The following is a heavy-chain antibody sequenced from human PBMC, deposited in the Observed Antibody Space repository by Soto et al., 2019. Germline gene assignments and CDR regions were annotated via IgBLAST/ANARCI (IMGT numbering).Heavy chain of an antibody. J-gene: IGHJ5*02. CDR1: GGSFSGYY. CDR3: ARKRILFPPYRPWFDP. CDR2: INHSGST. D-gene: IGHD1-26*01. V-gene: IGHV4-34*01. Sequence: PSETLSLTCAVYGGSFSGYYCSWIRQPPGKGLEWIGEINHSGSTNYNPSLKSRVTISVDTSKNQFSLKLSSVTAADTAVYYCARKRILFPPYRPWFDPWGQGTLVTVSS.